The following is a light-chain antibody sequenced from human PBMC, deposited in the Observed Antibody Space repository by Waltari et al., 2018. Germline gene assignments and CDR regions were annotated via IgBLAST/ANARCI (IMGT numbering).Light chain of an antibody. V-gene: IGLV2-14*01. CDR1: SRDIGYYNF. CDR2: EVT. Sequence: QSALTQPPSVSGSPGQSITISCTGTSRDIGYYNFVSWYQHHPEKAPKLLIFEVTNRPSGVSNRFSGSKSGNTASLTISGLQTDDEADYYCSSYRYRRSLVFGGGTKVTVL. J-gene: IGLJ2*01. CDR3: SSYRYRRSLV.